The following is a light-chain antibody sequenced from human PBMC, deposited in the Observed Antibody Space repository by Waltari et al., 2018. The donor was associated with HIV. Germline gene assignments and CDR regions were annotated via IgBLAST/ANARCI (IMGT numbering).Light chain of an antibody. J-gene: IGLJ3*02. CDR2: MNN. V-gene: IGLV1-47*01. CDR3: AAWDASLSAWV. CDR1: SPNIGSNY. Sequence: QSVLTQPPSASGTPGQRVTISCSGSSPNIGSNYVYWYQQLTGTAPKLLIYMNNQRPSGVPDRFSGSKSGTSASLAISGLRSEDEADYYCAAWDASLSAWVFGGGTKLTVL.